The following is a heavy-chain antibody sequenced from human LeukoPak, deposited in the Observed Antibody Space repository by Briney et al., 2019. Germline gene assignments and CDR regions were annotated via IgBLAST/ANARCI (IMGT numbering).Heavy chain of an antibody. Sequence: GGSLRLSCAAPGFTFSSYAMSWVRQAPGKGLEWVSAISGSGGSTYYADSVKGRFTISRDNSTNTLYLQMNSRRAEDTAVYYCAKDSSSWYRYHFDYWGQGTLVTVSS. CDR2: ISGSGGST. CDR1: GFTFSSYA. V-gene: IGHV3-23*01. CDR3: AKDSSSWYRYHFDY. D-gene: IGHD6-13*01. J-gene: IGHJ4*02.